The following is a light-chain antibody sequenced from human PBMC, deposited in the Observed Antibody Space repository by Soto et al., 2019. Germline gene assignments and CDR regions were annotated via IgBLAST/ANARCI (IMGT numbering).Light chain of an antibody. CDR1: SSNIGSNY. Sequence: QSVLTQPPSASGTPGQRVTISCSGSSSNIGSNYVYWYQQLPGTAPKLLIYRNNQRPSGVPDRFSGSKSGTSASLAISGLRSEDEADYYCAAWDDSPSAHNYVFGTGTKLTVL. J-gene: IGLJ1*01. V-gene: IGLV1-47*01. CDR2: RNN. CDR3: AAWDDSPSAHNYV.